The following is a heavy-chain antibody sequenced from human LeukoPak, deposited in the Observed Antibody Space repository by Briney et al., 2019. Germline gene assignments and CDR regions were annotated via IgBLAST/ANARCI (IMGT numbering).Heavy chain of an antibody. V-gene: IGHV4-31*03. CDR1: GGSISSGGYY. CDR2: IYYSGST. J-gene: IGHJ3*02. D-gene: IGHD3-22*01. Sequence: PSQTLSLTCTVSGGSISSGGYYWSWIRQHPGKGLECIGYIYYSGSTYYNPSLKSRVTISVDTSKNQFSLKLSSVTAADTAVYYCARDGSSGPDAFDIWGQGTMVTVSS. CDR3: ARDGSSGPDAFDI.